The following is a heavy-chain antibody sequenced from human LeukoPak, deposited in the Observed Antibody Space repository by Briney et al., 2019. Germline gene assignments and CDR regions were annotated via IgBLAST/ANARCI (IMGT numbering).Heavy chain of an antibody. CDR2: ISSSSSII. Sequence: GGALRLSCAASGFTFSSYIMNWVRQAPGKGLEWVSYISSSSSIIYYAYSVKGRFTISRDNAKNSLYMQMNSLRAEDTAVYYCAREGTNWFDTWGQGNLVTVSS. D-gene: IGHD3-10*01. J-gene: IGHJ5*02. CDR3: AREGTNWFDT. CDR1: GFTFSSYI. V-gene: IGHV3-48*01.